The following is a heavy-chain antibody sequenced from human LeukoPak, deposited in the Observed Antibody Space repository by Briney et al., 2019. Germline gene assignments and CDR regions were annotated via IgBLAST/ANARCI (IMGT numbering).Heavy chain of an antibody. CDR2: IGAFNGNT. D-gene: IGHD3-22*01. CDR1: GYSFDRYG. CDR3: ARDFLSYDGSENHFEDTFDI. Sequence: AASVKVSCKASGYSFDRYGISWVRQAPGQGLEWLGWIGAFNGNTNYAQNLQGRVTMTADISTTTAYMELRSLSSDDTAVYYCARDFLSYDGSENHFEDTFDIWGQGTMVTVSS. J-gene: IGHJ3*02. V-gene: IGHV1-18*01.